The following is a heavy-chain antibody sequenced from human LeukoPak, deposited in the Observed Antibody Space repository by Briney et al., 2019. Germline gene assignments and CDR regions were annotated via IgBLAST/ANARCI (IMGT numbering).Heavy chain of an antibody. J-gene: IGHJ4*02. CDR3: ARQSSTFDY. CDR1: GSTFTSYW. Sequence: GASLKTSCEASGSTFTSYWIGWVRPMPGKGLEWMGIIYPGDSDIRYSPSFQGQVTISADKSISTAYLQWSSLKASDTAMYFCARQSSTFDYWGQGTLVTVSS. D-gene: IGHD2-2*01. CDR2: IYPGDSDI. V-gene: IGHV5-51*01.